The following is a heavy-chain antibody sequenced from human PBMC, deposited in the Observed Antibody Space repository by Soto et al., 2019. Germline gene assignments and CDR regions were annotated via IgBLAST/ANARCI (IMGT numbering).Heavy chain of an antibody. CDR1: GYSFTSYW. D-gene: IGHD2-15*01. CDR2: IHPGDSGT. V-gene: IGHV5-51*01. Sequence: GESLKISCEASGYSFTSYWIGWVRQMPGKGLEWMGIIHPGDSGTKYSPSFQGQVTISVDKSITTAYLQWSGLKASDTAMYYCARTPGPEVAASLEYYYFSGMDVWGQGTTVTVSS. CDR3: ARTPGPEVAASLEYYYFSGMDV. J-gene: IGHJ6*02.